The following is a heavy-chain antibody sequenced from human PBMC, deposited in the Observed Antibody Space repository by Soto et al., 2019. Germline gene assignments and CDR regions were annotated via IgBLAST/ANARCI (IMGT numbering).Heavy chain of an antibody. V-gene: IGHV2-5*02. CDR1: GFSLSNSGVG. D-gene: IGHD4-17*01. Sequence: QITLKESGPSPVKPTQTLTVTCTFSGFSLSNSGVGVAWIRQPPGKALEWLALIYGDNDKRYSPSLKPRPTIPKDTSKYLVVLTMPNTHPLDTATYYCAHCTLHDYGDYDPGTSHVFDSWGQGTLVPVSS. J-gene: IGHJ4*02. CDR3: AHCTLHDYGDYDPGTSHVFDS. CDR2: IYGDNDK.